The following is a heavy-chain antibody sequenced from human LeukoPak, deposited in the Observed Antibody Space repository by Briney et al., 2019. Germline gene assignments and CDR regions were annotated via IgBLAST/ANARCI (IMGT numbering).Heavy chain of an antibody. J-gene: IGHJ6*03. V-gene: IGHV4-59*01. CDR1: GVSISSYY. CDR3: ARGANLDIAAAGPGRDYYYYYYYMDV. CDR2: IYYTGST. Sequence: SETLSLTCTVSGVSISSYYWSWIRQPPGKGLEWIGYIYYTGSTNYNPSLKSRVTISVDTSKNQFSLKLSSVTAADTAVYYCARGANLDIAAAGPGRDYYYYYYYMDVWGKGTTVTVSS. D-gene: IGHD6-13*01.